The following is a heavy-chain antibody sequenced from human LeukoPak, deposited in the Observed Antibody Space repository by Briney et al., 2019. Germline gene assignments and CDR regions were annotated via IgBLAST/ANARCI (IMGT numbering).Heavy chain of an antibody. D-gene: IGHD2-15*01. CDR1: GFTFSSYG. J-gene: IGHJ4*02. Sequence: GRSLRLSCAASGFTFSSYGMHWVRQAPGKGLEWVAVIWYDGSNKYYADSVKGRFTISRDNSKNTLYLQMNSLRAEDTAVYYCARDIVYCSGGSCYMGPFDYWGQGTLVTVSS. CDR3: ARDIVYCSGGSCYMGPFDY. CDR2: IWYDGSNK. V-gene: IGHV3-33*01.